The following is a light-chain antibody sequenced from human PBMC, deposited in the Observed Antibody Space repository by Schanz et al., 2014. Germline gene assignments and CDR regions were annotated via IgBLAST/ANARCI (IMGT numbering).Light chain of an antibody. CDR2: GAS. CDR3: QQYYNWPRT. V-gene: IGKV3-15*01. CDR1: QSVSSS. J-gene: IGKJ1*01. Sequence: EILMTQSPGTLSVSPGERATLSCRASQSVSSSSLAWYQQKPGQAPRLLIYGASSRATGLPARFSGSGSGTEFTLTISSLQSEDFAVYYCQQYYNWPRTFGQGTKVEIK.